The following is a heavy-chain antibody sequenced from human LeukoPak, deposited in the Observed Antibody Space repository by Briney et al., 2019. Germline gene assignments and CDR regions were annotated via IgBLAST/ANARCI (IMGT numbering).Heavy chain of an antibody. CDR2: ISGSGGST. D-gene: IGHD2-2*01. CDR3: AKVESRGPIVVVPAAIDY. J-gene: IGHJ4*02. Sequence: PGGSLRLSCAASGFTFSSYAMNWVRQAPGKGLEWVSAISGSGGSTYYADSVKGRFTISRDNSKNTLYLQMNSLRAEDTAVYYCAKVESRGPIVVVPAAIDYWGQGTLVTVSS. CDR1: GFTFSSYA. V-gene: IGHV3-23*01.